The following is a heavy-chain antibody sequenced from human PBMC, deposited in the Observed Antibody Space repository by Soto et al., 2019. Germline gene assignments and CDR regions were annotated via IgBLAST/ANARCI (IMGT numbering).Heavy chain of an antibody. J-gene: IGHJ6*03. V-gene: IGHV3-23*01. D-gene: IGHD2-15*01. CDR2: ISGSGGST. CDR3: AKGGYCSGGSCPRRYYYYMDV. CDR1: GLTFSSYA. Sequence: EVQLLESGGGLVQPGGSLRLSCAASGLTFSSYAMSWVRQAPGKGLEWVSAISGSGGSTYYADSVKGRFTISRDNSKNKLYLQMNSLRAEDTAVYYCAKGGYCSGGSCPRRYYYYMDVWGKGTTVTVSS.